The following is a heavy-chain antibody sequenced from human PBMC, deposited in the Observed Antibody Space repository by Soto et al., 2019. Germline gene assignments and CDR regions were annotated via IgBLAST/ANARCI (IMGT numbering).Heavy chain of an antibody. D-gene: IGHD3-10*01. J-gene: IGHJ1*01. V-gene: IGHV3-48*01. CDR3: ARDGYFGRFQH. CDR1: GFTFSDYS. CDR2: ISSGSRTI. Sequence: GGALRLSCAASGFTFSDYSMKWVRQAPGKGLEWVSYISSGSRTIYYADSVKGRFTISRDNAKNSLYLQLNSLRAEDTAVYYCARDGYFGRFQHWGQGTLVTVSS.